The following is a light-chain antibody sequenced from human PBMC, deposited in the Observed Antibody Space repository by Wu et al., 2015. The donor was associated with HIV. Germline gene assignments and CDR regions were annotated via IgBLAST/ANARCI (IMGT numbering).Light chain of an antibody. CDR1: QGIRSS. CDR3: QHASEYPYT. J-gene: IGKJ2*01. V-gene: IGKV1-9*01. Sequence: GDTVTISCRASQGIRSSLAWYQQKSGKVPKLLISSASTLRHGVPSRFNGGGSGTDFTLTINGLQPEDFATYYCQHASEYPYTFGQGTKV. CDR2: SAS.